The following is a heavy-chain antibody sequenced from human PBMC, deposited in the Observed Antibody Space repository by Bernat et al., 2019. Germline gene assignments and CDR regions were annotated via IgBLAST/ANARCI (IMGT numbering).Heavy chain of an antibody. J-gene: IGHJ2*01. D-gene: IGHD4-11*01. CDR2: SGRNDQVGTS. CDR3: GRRGNYPRGFVDL. Sequence: ELQLVESGGGLVQPGRSLRLSCATSGFIFADYGLSWFRQAPGKGLEWVAFSGRNDQVGTSQNAASVKGRFILPTYHSHSSADLQLNSLQTEDTAVYYCGRRGNYPRGFVDLWGRGTLVTDSS. CDR1: GFIFADYG. V-gene: IGHV3-49*03.